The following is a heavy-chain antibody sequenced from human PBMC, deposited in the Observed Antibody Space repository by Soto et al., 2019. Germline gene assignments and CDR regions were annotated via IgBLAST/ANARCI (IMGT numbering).Heavy chain of an antibody. CDR3: ARTGFTAYYYYSSMDV. Sequence: PSETLSLTCTVSGGSISSYYWSWIRQPPGKGLEWIGYIYYSGSTNYNPSLKSRVTISVDTSKNQFSLKLSSVTAADTAVYYCARTGFTAYYYYSSMDVGGKGTTVPVPS. J-gene: IGHJ6*03. CDR2: IYYSGST. V-gene: IGHV4-59*01. CDR1: GGSISSYY.